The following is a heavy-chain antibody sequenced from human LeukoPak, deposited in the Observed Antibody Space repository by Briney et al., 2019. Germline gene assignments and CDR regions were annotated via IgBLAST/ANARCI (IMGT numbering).Heavy chain of an antibody. CDR2: ISGNGGGT. J-gene: IGHJ4*02. D-gene: IGHD2/OR15-2a*01. Sequence: GGSLRLSCVASGFTFSSYAMTWVRQAPGKGLEWVSVISGNGGGTNYADSVKGRFTIFRDNSKNTLYLQMNSLRAEDTAVYYCAKGGESERYWGQGTLVTVSS. CDR1: GFTFSSYA. V-gene: IGHV3-23*01. CDR3: AKGGESERY.